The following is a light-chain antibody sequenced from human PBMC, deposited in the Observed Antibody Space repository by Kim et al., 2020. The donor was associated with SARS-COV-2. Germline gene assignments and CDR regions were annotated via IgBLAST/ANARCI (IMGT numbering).Light chain of an antibody. CDR2: QDS. J-gene: IGLJ1*01. CDR1: KLGDKY. V-gene: IGLV3-1*01. CDR3: QAWDSSTLYV. Sequence: VSTGQTASITCSGDKLGDKYACWYQQKPGQSPVLVIYQDSKRPSGIPGRFSGSNSGNTATLTISGTQAMDEADYYCQAWDSSTLYVFGTGTKVTVL.